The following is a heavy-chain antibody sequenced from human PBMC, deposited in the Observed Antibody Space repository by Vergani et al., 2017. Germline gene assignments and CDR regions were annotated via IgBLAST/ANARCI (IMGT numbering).Heavy chain of an antibody. Sequence: QVHLVESGGGVVQPGRSLRLSCVVSGFTSSYYGMHWVRQAPGKGLEWVAVISYDGTQKYYADSVKGRFTISRDNSKNTLYLQMNSLRAEDTAVYYCAKDSVYYYDSSGSPRPRTDYWGQGTLVTVSS. CDR3: AKDSVYYYDSSGSPRPRTDY. CDR2: ISYDGTQK. V-gene: IGHV3-30*18. D-gene: IGHD3-22*01. CDR1: GFTSSYYG. J-gene: IGHJ4*02.